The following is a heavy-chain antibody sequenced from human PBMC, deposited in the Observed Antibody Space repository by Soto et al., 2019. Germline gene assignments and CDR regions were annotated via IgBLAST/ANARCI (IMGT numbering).Heavy chain of an antibody. CDR2: ISSSSSTI. Sequence: GGSLRLSWAASGFTFSSYSMNWVRQAPGKGLEWVSYISSSSSTIYYADSVKGRFTISRDNAKNSLYLQMNSLRAEDTAVYYCAKNIVARDDAFDIWGQGTMVTVSS. V-gene: IGHV3-48*01. CDR1: GFTFSSYS. CDR3: AKNIVARDDAFDI. J-gene: IGHJ3*02. D-gene: IGHD5-12*01.